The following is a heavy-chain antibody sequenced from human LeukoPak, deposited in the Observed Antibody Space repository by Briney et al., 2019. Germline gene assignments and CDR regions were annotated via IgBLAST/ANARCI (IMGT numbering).Heavy chain of an antibody. CDR1: GFTFSNYW. D-gene: IGHD6-13*01. Sequence: GGSLRLSCAASGFTFSNYWMTWVRQAPGKGLEWVANIKQDGSEKYYVDSVKGRFTISRDNALNSLYLQMNSLRAEDTAIYYCARSIPYGTTWYGRSDYWGQGTLVTVSA. J-gene: IGHJ4*02. CDR3: ARSIPYGTTWYGRSDY. V-gene: IGHV3-7*03. CDR2: IKQDGSEK.